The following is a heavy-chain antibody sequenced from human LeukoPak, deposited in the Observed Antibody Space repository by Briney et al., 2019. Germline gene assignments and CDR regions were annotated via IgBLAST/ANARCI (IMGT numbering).Heavy chain of an antibody. V-gene: IGHV3-66*01. CDR1: GFTVSSNY. CDR3: ARGRTRDSRFDY. Sequence: GGSLRLSCAASGFTVSSNYMSWVRQAPGKGLEWVSVIYSGGSTYYADSVKGRFTISRDNSKNTLYLQMNSLRAEDTAVYYCARGRTRDSRFDYWGQGTLVTVSS. J-gene: IGHJ4*02. CDR2: IYSGGST. D-gene: IGHD5-18*01.